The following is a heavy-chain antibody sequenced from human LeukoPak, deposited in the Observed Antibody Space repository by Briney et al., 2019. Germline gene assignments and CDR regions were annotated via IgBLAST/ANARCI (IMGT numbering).Heavy chain of an antibody. J-gene: IGHJ4*02. CDR3: ATAYSGSYHYFDY. D-gene: IGHD1-26*01. Sequence: ASVKVSCKVSGYTLTELSMHWVRQAPGKGLEWMGGFDPEEGETIYAQKFQGRVTMTEDTSTDTAYMELSSLRSEDTAVYYCATAYSGSYHYFDYWGQGTLVTVSS. CDR1: GYTLTELS. CDR2: FDPEEGET. V-gene: IGHV1-24*01.